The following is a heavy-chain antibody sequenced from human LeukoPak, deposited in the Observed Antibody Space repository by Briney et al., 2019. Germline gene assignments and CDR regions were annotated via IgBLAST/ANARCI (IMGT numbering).Heavy chain of an antibody. J-gene: IGHJ4*02. CDR1: GGSISSSY. V-gene: IGHV4-59*01. Sequence: GSLRLSCTVSGGSISSSYWTWIRQPPGKGLEWIGYIQNTGSTNYNASLKSRVTISVDTSKNQFSLKLSSVTAADTAVYYCATQPEGSTWYYFDYWGQGTLVTVSP. CDR2: IQNTGST. D-gene: IGHD6-13*01. CDR3: ATQPEGSTWYYFDY.